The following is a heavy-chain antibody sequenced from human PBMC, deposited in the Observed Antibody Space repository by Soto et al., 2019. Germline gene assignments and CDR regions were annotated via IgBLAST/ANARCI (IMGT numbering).Heavy chain of an antibody. V-gene: IGHV4-59*01. CDR2: IFYSGST. CDR1: GGSISSYY. Sequence: QVQLQESGPGLVKPSETLSLTCTVSGGSISSYYWSWIRQPPGKGLEWIGFIFYSGSTSYNPPLKSRVTISISTSEYQFSLKLNSVTAADTAVYYCASMIGDPVLSFDSWGQGTLVAVSS. D-gene: IGHD3-10*02. CDR3: ASMIGDPVLSFDS. J-gene: IGHJ5*01.